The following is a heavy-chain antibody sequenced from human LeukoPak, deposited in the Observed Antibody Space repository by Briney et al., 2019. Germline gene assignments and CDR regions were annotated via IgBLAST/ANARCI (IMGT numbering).Heavy chain of an antibody. Sequence: GGSLRLSCAASGFTVSSIHMVWVRQAPGKGLEWVSVTYTGGNSYYADSVKGRFIISRDISKNTLYLQMNSLRVEDTAVYYCAKGQGRVVTPRDSPDFWGQGTLVTVSS. CDR1: GFTVSSIH. D-gene: IGHD4-23*01. CDR3: AKGQGRVVTPRDSPDF. V-gene: IGHV3-53*01. CDR2: TYTGGNS. J-gene: IGHJ4*02.